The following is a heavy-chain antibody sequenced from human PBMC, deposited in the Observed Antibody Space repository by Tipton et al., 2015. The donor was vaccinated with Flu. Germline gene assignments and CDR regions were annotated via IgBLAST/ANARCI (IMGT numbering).Heavy chain of an antibody. CDR1: GASISSGGAY. CDR2: IYYSGST. V-gene: IGHV4-31*03. Sequence: TLSLTCTVSGASISSGGAYWTWIRQHPGKGLEWIGCIYYSGSTYYNPSLQSRVSISVDTSKNQFSLKLNSVTAADTAVYYCARLEVVVGATGGQGDYWGQGTLVTVSS. CDR3: ARLEVVVGATGGQGDY. J-gene: IGHJ4*02. D-gene: IGHD1-26*01.